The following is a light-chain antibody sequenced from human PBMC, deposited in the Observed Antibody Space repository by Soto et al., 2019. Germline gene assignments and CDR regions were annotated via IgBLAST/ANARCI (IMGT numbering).Light chain of an antibody. CDR1: SSDIGGYNY. Sequence: QSVLTQPASVSGSPGQSITVSCTGTSSDIGGYNYVSWYQPHPGKAPKLMVYEVTNRPSGVSDRFSGSKSGNTASLTISGLQADDEGYYYCSSYTSRSTLYVFGTGTKVTVL. V-gene: IGLV2-14*01. J-gene: IGLJ1*01. CDR3: SSYTSRSTLYV. CDR2: EVT.